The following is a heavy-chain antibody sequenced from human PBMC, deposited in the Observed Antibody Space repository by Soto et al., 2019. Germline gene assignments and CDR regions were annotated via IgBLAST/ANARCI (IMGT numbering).Heavy chain of an antibody. Sequence: QVQLVQSGAEVKKPGSSVKVSCKASGGTFSSYAISWVRQAPGQGLEWMGGIIPIFGTANYAQKFQGRVTITAEESTSTGYMELRSLRSEDTAVYYCAIYDPEPQTNYYYGMDVWGQGTTVTVSS. J-gene: IGHJ6*02. CDR2: IIPIFGTA. CDR1: GGTFSSYA. V-gene: IGHV1-69*12. D-gene: IGHD5-12*01. CDR3: AIYDPEPQTNYYYGMDV.